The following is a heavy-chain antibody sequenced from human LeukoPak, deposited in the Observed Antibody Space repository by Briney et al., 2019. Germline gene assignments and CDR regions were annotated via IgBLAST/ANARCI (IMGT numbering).Heavy chain of an antibody. CDR2: ISGSGGST. Sequence: GGSLRLSCAASGFTFSSYAMSWVRQARGKGLEWVSAISGSGGSTYYADSVKGRFTISRDNSKNTLYLQMNSLRAEDTAVYYCAKDGFSRSPLLWFGGEAWYFDYWGQGTLVTVSS. J-gene: IGHJ4*02. CDR3: AKDGFSRSPLLWFGGEAWYFDY. V-gene: IGHV3-23*01. CDR1: GFTFSSYA. D-gene: IGHD3-10*01.